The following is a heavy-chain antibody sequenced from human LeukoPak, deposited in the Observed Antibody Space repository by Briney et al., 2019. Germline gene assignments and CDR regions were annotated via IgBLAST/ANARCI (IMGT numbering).Heavy chain of an antibody. V-gene: IGHV1-18*01. CDR1: GYTFTSYG. Sequence: GASVKVSCKASGYTFTSYGISWVRQAPGQGLEWMGWISGYSRKTNYAQKFQGRVTMTTDTSTSTAYMELRSLRSDDTAVYYCARVIVVVAATNPSFDYWGQGTLVTVSS. CDR2: ISGYSRKT. CDR3: ARVIVVVAATNPSFDY. D-gene: IGHD2-15*01. J-gene: IGHJ4*02.